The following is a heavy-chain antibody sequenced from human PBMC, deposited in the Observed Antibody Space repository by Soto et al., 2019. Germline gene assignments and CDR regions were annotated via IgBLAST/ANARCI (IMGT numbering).Heavy chain of an antibody. Sequence: SETLSLTCTVSGGSISSGDYYWSWIRQPPGKGLEWIGYIYYSGSTYYNPSLKSRVTISVDTSKNQFSLKLSSVTAADTAVYYCARGLVSNYYDSSGYYSPGAFDIWGQGTMVTVSS. CDR3: ARGLVSNYYDSSGYYSPGAFDI. CDR1: GGSISSGDYY. D-gene: IGHD3-22*01. J-gene: IGHJ3*02. V-gene: IGHV4-30-4*01. CDR2: IYYSGST.